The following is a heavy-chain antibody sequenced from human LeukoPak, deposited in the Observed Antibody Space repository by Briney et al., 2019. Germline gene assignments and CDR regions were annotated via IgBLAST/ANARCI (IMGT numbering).Heavy chain of an antibody. V-gene: IGHV4-59*01. CDR3: ARVTHGAFDI. CDR1: GGSTSSYY. Sequence: SETLSLTCTVSGGSTSSYYWSWIRQPPGKGLEWIGYIYYSGSTNYNPSLKSRVTISVDTSKNQFSLKLSSVTAADTAVYYCARVTHGAFDIWGQGTMVTVSS. D-gene: IGHD2-21*02. J-gene: IGHJ3*02. CDR2: IYYSGST.